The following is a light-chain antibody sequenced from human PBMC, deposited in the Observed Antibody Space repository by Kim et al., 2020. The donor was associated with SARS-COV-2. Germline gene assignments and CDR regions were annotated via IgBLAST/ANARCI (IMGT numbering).Light chain of an antibody. CDR1: SLRSYY. Sequence: ELTQDPAVSVALGQTVRITCQGDSLRSYYASWYQQKPGQAPVLVIYGKNNRPSGIPDRFSGSSSGNTASLTITGAQAEDEADYYCNSRDSSGNHVVFAG. V-gene: IGLV3-19*01. CDR2: GKN. J-gene: IGLJ2*01. CDR3: NSRDSSGNHVV.